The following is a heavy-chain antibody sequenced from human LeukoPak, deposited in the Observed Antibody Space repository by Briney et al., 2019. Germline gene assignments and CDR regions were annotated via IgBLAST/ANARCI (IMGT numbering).Heavy chain of an antibody. Sequence: ASVKVSCKASGYTLTGYYMHWVRQAPGQGLEWMGWINPNSGGTNYAQKFQGRVTMTRDTSISTAYMELSRLRSDDTAVYYCARDIVMVTYWFDPWGQGTLVTVSS. J-gene: IGHJ5*02. CDR2: INPNSGGT. CDR1: GYTLTGYY. CDR3: ARDIVMVTYWFDP. V-gene: IGHV1-2*02. D-gene: IGHD5-18*01.